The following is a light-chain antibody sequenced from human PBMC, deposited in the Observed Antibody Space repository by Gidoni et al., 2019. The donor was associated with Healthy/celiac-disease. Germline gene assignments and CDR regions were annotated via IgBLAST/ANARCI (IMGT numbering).Light chain of an antibody. Sequence: DIQMTQSPSSLSASVGDRVTITCRASQSISSYLNWYQQKPGKAPKLLIYAASSLQSGVPSRFSSSGSGTDFTLTISSLPPEDFATYYCQQSYSTPWTFXQXTKVEIK. V-gene: IGKV1-39*01. CDR3: QQSYSTPWT. CDR1: QSISSY. J-gene: IGKJ1*01. CDR2: AAS.